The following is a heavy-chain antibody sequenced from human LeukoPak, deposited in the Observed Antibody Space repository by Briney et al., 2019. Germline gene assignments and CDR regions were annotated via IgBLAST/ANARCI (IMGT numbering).Heavy chain of an antibody. CDR3: ARGRVSSSTWYSTYYYFFYMDF. V-gene: IGHV4-59*01. D-gene: IGHD4-11*01. CDR2: VDPTGST. CDR1: DDSITMYY. Sequence: NPSETLSLTCTVSDDSITMYYWTWIRQPPGKGLEWIGYVDPTGSTKFSPSLNGRVSISRDTSNNFFSLRLRSVTAADTAVYFCARGRVSSSTWYSTYYYFFYMDFWGKGTTVTVSS. J-gene: IGHJ6*03.